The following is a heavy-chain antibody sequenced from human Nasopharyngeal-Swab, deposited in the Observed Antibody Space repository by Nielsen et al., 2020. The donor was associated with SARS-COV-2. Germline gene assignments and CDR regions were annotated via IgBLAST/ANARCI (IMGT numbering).Heavy chain of an antibody. CDR1: GFTFSSYG. J-gene: IGHJ4*02. V-gene: IGHV3-33*01. D-gene: IGHD6-19*01. Sequence: GGSLRLSCAASGFTFSSYGMPWVRQAPGKGLEWVAVIWYDGSNNYYADSVKGRFTISRDNSKNTLYLQMNSLRAEDTAVYYCARSGQWLVQDHWGQGTLVTVSS. CDR2: IWYDGSNN. CDR3: ARSGQWLVQDH.